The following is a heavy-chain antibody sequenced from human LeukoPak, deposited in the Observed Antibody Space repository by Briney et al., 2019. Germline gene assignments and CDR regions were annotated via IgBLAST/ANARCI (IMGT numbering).Heavy chain of an antibody. CDR3: ARDLPSPPSGYYGMDV. D-gene: IGHD1-26*01. CDR2: ISYDGSNK. CDR1: GFTFSSYA. J-gene: IGHJ6*02. V-gene: IGHV3-30-3*01. Sequence: GGSLRLSCAASGFTFSSYAMHWVRQAPGKGLEWVAVISYDGSNKYYADSVKGRFTISRDNSKNTLYLQMNSLRAEDTAVYYCARDLPSPPSGYYGMDVWGRGTTVTVSS.